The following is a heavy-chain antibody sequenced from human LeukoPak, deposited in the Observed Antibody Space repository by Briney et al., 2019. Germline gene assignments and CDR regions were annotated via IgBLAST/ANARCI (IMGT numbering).Heavy chain of an antibody. J-gene: IGHJ4*02. V-gene: IGHV4-4*02. Sequence: PSETLSLTCAVSGAFITNSHWWSWARQPPGKGLEWIGEIYNSGTTNYNPSLKSRVTMSVDKSKNQFSLKLSSVTAADTAVYYCATYFYGEYGSYYFDYWGQGTLVTVSS. CDR2: IYNSGTT. CDR1: GAFITNSHW. CDR3: ATYFYGEYGSYYFDY. D-gene: IGHD4-17*01.